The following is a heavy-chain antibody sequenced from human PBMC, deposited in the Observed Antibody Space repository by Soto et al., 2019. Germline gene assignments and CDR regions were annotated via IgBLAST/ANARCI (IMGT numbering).Heavy chain of an antibody. V-gene: IGHV1-18*04. J-gene: IGHJ5*02. CDR3: ARDGADSSSPIWFDP. D-gene: IGHD6-6*01. Sequence: ASVKVAGKASGYTFTSYGISWVRQAPGQGLEWMGWISAYNGNTNYAQKLQGRVTMTTDTSTSTAYMELRSLRSDDTAVYYCARDGADSSSPIWFDPWGQGTLVTVSS. CDR1: GYTFTSYG. CDR2: ISAYNGNT.